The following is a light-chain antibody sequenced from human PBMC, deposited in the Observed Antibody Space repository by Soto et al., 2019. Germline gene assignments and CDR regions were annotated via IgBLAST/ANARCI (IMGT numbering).Light chain of an antibody. J-gene: IGKJ4*01. V-gene: IGKV3-15*01. CDR3: KQYNDWPPLT. Sequence: NSAFALSVSPGKLATLSCRASQSVNINLAWYQQKPGQAPRLLIYGTSTRATGVPARFSGGGSGTEFTLTISNLQSEDFAVYYCKQYNDWPPLTFGGGTKV. CDR1: QSVNIN. CDR2: GTS.